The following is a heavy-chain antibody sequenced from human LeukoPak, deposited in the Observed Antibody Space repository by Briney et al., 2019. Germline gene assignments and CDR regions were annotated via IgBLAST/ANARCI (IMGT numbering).Heavy chain of an antibody. D-gene: IGHD2-8*01. J-gene: IGHJ3*02. CDR2: INTDGSTT. V-gene: IGHV3-74*01. Sequence: GGSLRLSCAASGFTFSSYWMHWVRQAPGKGLVWVSHINTDGSTTAYADSVKGRFTISRDNAKNTLYLQMNSLRAEDTAVYYCGRGNGHAFDIWGQGTMVTVSS. CDR1: GFTFSSYW. CDR3: GRGNGHAFDI.